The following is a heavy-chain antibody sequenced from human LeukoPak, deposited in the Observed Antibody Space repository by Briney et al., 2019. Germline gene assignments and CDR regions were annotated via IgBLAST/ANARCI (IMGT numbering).Heavy chain of an antibody. Sequence: PAGSLRLSCAASGFTFSSYWMTWVRQAPGKGLEWVANIKEDGSEQYSVDSVKGRFTISRDNAKNSLYLQMNSLRAEDTAAYYCARGGGSSGYYFAYWGQGTLVTVSS. D-gene: IGHD3-22*01. CDR2: IKEDGSEQ. V-gene: IGHV3-7*01. CDR3: ARGGGSSGYYFAY. J-gene: IGHJ4*02. CDR1: GFTFSSYW.